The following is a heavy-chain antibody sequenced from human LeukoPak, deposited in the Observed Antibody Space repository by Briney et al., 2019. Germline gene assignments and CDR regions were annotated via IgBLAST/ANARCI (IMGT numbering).Heavy chain of an antibody. CDR1: GLTFRNFW. D-gene: IGHD3-10*01. CDR2: IKQDGSGQ. Sequence: GGSLRLSCAASGLTFRNFWMCWVRQAPGKGLEWAATIKQDGSGQYYVDSVKGRFTISGDNAQNSLYLQMNNLRAEDTAVYYCARSYGHSIDYWGQGTLVTVSS. V-gene: IGHV3-7*01. CDR3: ARSYGHSIDY. J-gene: IGHJ4*02.